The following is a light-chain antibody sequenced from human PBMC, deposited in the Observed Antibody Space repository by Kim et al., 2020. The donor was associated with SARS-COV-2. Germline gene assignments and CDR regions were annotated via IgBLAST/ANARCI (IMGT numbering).Light chain of an antibody. CDR3: QQYDNLPLT. J-gene: IGKJ4*01. CDR2: DAS. Sequence: ANVGDRVTITCQASQNINNYLNWYQQKPGKAPKLLIFDASNLEPGVPSRFSGRGSGTDFTFTISNLQPEDIGTYYCQQYDNLPLTVGGGTKVEIK. CDR1: QNINNY. V-gene: IGKV1-33*01.